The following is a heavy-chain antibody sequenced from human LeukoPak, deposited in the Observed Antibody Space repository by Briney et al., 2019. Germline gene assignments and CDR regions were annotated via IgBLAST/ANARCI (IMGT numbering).Heavy chain of an antibody. Sequence: PSETLSLTCTVSGVSISSHYWSWIRQPAGKGLEWIGLIYTSGSTNYNPSLKSRVTMSVDASKNQFSLKVSSVTAADTAVYYCARDGYRSSWVDWGQGTLVTVSS. CDR2: IYTSGST. J-gene: IGHJ4*02. CDR3: ARDGYRSSWVD. CDR1: GVSISSHY. V-gene: IGHV4-4*07. D-gene: IGHD6-13*01.